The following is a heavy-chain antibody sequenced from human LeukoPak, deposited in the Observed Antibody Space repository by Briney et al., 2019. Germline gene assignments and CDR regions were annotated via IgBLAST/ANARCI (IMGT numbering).Heavy chain of an antibody. CDR1: GFTFSDYY. CDR2: INSSGSTI. CDR3: ACAIRGIAVAGIHAFDI. V-gene: IGHV3-11*01. J-gene: IGHJ3*02. Sequence: GGSLRLSCAASGFTFSDYYMSWIRQAPGKGLEWVSYINSSGSTIYYADSVKGRFTISRDNAKNSLYLQMNSLRAEDTAVYYCACAIRGIAVAGIHAFDIWGQGTMVTVSS. D-gene: IGHD6-19*01.